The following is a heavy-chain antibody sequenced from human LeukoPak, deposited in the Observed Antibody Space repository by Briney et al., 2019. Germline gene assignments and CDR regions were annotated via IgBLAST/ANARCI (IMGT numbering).Heavy chain of an antibody. D-gene: IGHD2-15*01. J-gene: IGHJ5*02. CDR1: GGSISSYY. CDR2: IYYSGST. Sequence: SETLSLTCTVSGGSISSYYWSWIRQPPGKGLEWIGYIYYSGSTNYNPSLKSRVTLSVDTSKNQFSLKLSSVTAADTAVYYCAREYCSGGSCPAQFDPWGQGTLVTVSS. V-gene: IGHV4-59*12. CDR3: AREYCSGGSCPAQFDP.